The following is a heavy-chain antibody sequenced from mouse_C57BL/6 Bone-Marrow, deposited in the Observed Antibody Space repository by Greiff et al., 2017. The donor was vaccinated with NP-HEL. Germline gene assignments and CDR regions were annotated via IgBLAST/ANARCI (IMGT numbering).Heavy chain of an antibody. Sequence: VQLQQSGAELAKPGASVKLSCKASGYTFTSYWMHWVKQRPGQGLEWIGYINPSSGYTQYNQKFKDKATLTADNSSSTAYMPLSSLTYEDSAVYYCALSTMVTGGQGTLVTVSA. D-gene: IGHD2-2*01. CDR3: ALSTMVT. CDR1: GYTFTSYW. CDR2: INPSSGYT. J-gene: IGHJ3*01. V-gene: IGHV1-7*01.